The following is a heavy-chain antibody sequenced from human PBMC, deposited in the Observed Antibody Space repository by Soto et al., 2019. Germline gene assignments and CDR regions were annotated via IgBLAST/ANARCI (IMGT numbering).Heavy chain of an antibody. J-gene: IGHJ5*01. CDR2: ISGSNDAT. CDR3: ARDSKWLIINGNWFDS. V-gene: IGHV1-18*04. D-gene: IGHD5-12*01. CDR1: GYSFINYG. Sequence: QVQLVQSGAEVKKPGASVKVSCKFSGYSFINYGMTWVRQAPGQGFEWMGWISGSNDATNYAQRFQGRVTLTTDTSTNTAYMELRSLRLDDTAIYYCARDSKWLIINGNWFDSWGQGTLVTVSS.